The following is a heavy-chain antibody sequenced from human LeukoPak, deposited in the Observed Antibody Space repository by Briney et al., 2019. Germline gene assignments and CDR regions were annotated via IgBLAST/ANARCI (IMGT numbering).Heavy chain of an antibody. CDR2: INPNSGGT. D-gene: IGHD2-2*01. CDR1: GYTFTGYY. Sequence: GASVKVSCKASGYTFTGYYMHWVRQAPGQGLEWMGWINPNSGGTNYAQKFQGRVTMTRDTSISTAYMELSRLRSDDTAVYYCARGGVGYCSSTSCPPAYWGQGTLVTVSS. V-gene: IGHV1-2*02. J-gene: IGHJ4*02. CDR3: ARGGVGYCSSTSCPPAY.